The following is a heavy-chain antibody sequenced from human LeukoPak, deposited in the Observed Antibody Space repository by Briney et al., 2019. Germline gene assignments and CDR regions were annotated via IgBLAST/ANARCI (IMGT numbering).Heavy chain of an antibody. J-gene: IGHJ4*02. Sequence: TPGGSLRLSCAASGFTFSSYSMNWVRQAPGKGLEWVSSISSSSSYIYYADSVRGRFTISRDNAKNSLYLQMNSLRAEDTAVYYCAGGPKGDYGEDYWGQGTLVTVSS. CDR2: ISSSSSYI. V-gene: IGHV3-21*01. D-gene: IGHD4-17*01. CDR3: AGGPKGDYGEDY. CDR1: GFTFSSYS.